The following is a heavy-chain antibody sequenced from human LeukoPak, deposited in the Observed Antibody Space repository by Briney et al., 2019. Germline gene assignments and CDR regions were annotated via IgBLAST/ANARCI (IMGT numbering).Heavy chain of an antibody. V-gene: IGHV4-4*09. J-gene: IGHJ4*02. CDR1: GGSISSYY. CDR2: IYTSGST. CDR3: ARTRRDGSGGFDY. Sequence: SETLSLTCTVSGGSISSYYWSWIRQPPGKGLEWIGYIYTSGSTNYNPSLKSRVTISVDTSKNQFSLKLSSVTAADTAVYYCARTRRDGSGGFDYWGQGTLVTVSS. D-gene: IGHD2-15*01.